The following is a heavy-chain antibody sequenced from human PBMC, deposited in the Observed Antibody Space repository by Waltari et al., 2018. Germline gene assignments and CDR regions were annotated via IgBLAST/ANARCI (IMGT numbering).Heavy chain of an antibody. Sequence: QLQLQESGPGLVKPSETLSLTCTVSGGSISSSSYYWGWIRQPPGKGLEWIGSIYYSGSTYYHPSLKSRVTISVDTSNNQFSLKLSSVTAADTAVYYCARDRSVPPEYSSSWQNLYYYYGMDVWGQGTTVTVSS. CDR1: GGSISSSSYY. V-gene: IGHV4-39*07. CDR3: ARDRSVPPEYSSSWQNLYYYYGMDV. D-gene: IGHD6-6*01. CDR2: IYYSGST. J-gene: IGHJ6*02.